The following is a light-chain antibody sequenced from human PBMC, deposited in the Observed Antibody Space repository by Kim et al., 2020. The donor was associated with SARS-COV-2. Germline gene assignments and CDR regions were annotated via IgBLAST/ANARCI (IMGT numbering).Light chain of an antibody. CDR3: QQYNNWPPLN. J-gene: IGKJ4*01. CDR2: GAS. CDR1: QNVSSN. Sequence: SPGERATLSGRASQNVSSNLAWYQHKPGQAPRLLIYGASTRATGIPARFSGSGSGTEFTLTISSLQSEDFAVYYCQQYNNWPPLNFGGGTKVDIK. V-gene: IGKV3D-15*01.